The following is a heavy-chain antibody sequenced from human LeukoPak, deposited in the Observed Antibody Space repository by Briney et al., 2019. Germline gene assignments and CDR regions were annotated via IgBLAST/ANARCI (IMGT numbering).Heavy chain of an antibody. Sequence: GGSLRLSCAASGFTFSSYAMHWVRQAPGKGLEWVAVISYDGSNKYYADSVKGRFTISRDNSKNTLYLQMNSLRAEDTAVYYCARAEDSGSYYCNYWGQGTLVTVSS. J-gene: IGHJ4*02. CDR2: ISYDGSNK. D-gene: IGHD1-26*01. CDR3: ARAEDSGSYYCNY. CDR1: GFTFSSYA. V-gene: IGHV3-30-3*01.